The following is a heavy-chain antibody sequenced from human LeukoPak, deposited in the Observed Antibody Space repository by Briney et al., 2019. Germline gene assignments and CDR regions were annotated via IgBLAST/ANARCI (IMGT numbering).Heavy chain of an antibody. CDR1: GGSFSGYY. D-gene: IGHD6-13*01. J-gene: IGHJ5*02. V-gene: IGHV4-34*01. CDR2: INHSGST. CDR3: ATRLHRIAAAGGS. Sequence: PSETLSLTCAVYGGSFSGYYWSWIRQPPGKGLEWIGEINHSGSTNYNPSLKSRVTISVDTSKNQFSLKLSSVTAADTAVYYCATRLHRIAAAGGSWGQGTLVTVSS.